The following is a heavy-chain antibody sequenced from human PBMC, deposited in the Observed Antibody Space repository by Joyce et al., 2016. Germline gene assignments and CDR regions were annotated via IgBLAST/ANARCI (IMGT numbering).Heavy chain of an antibody. Sequence: QVQLVQSGAEVKKPGASVKVSCKASGYTLIDNYIHWVRQAPGKGLEWMGWINPNNGGTDCAQKFQGRVAMTRDTSISTVYMELSRLRSDDTAVYYCARAAFYYDLWSGEFDYWGQGTLVTVSS. CDR3: ARAAFYYDLWSGEFDY. CDR1: GYTLIDNY. D-gene: IGHD3-3*01. J-gene: IGHJ4*02. CDR2: INPNNGGT. V-gene: IGHV1-2*02.